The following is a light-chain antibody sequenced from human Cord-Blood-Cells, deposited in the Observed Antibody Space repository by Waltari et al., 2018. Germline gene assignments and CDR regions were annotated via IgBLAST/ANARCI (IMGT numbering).Light chain of an antibody. CDR2: GAS. CDR3: QQYGSSPPWT. Sequence: EIVLTQSPGTLSLSPGERATLPCRASQSVSSSYLACYQQKPGQALRPLIYGASSRATGIPDRFSGSGSGTDFTLTISRLEPEDFAVYYCQQYGSSPPWTFGQGTKVEIK. V-gene: IGKV3-20*01. J-gene: IGKJ1*01. CDR1: QSVSSSY.